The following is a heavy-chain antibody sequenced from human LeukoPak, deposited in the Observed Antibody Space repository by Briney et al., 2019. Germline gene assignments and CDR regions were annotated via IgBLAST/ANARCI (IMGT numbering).Heavy chain of an antibody. CDR3: ARHGSARSPLGP. D-gene: IGHD3-10*01. V-gene: IGHV4-59*08. Sequence: SETLSLTCTVSGGSISGYYWSWIRQPPGKGLEWIGYIYYSGSTNYNPSLKSRVTISVDTSKNQFSLKLSSVTAADTAVYYCARHGSARSPLGPWGQGTLVTVSS. CDR2: IYYSGST. J-gene: IGHJ5*02. CDR1: GGSISGYY.